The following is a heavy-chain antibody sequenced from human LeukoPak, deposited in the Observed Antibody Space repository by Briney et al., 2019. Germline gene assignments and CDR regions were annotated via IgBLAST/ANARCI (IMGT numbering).Heavy chain of an antibody. V-gene: IGHV1-69*05. CDR3: ARRVYGSGDVFDI. CDR1: GGTFSSYA. D-gene: IGHD3-10*01. Sequence: SVKVSCKASGGTFSSYAISWVRQAPGQGLEWMGSFIPIFGTANYAQKFQGRVTITTDESTSTAYMELSSLRSEDTAVDYCARRVYGSGDVFDIWGQGTMVTVSS. J-gene: IGHJ3*02. CDR2: FIPIFGTA.